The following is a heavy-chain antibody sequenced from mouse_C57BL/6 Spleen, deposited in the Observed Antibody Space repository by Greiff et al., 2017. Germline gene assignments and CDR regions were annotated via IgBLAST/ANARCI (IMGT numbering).Heavy chain of an antibody. CDR2: INPNSGST. J-gene: IGHJ3*01. V-gene: IGHV1-64*01. Sequence: QVQLQQPGAELVKPGASVKLSCKASGYTFTSYWMHWVKQRPGQGLEWIGMINPNSGSTNYNEKFKSKATLTVDKSSSTAYMQLSSLTSEDSAVYYGARQEGNWDEFAYWGQGTLVTVSA. CDR1: GYTFTSYW. CDR3: ARQEGNWDEFAY. D-gene: IGHD4-1*01.